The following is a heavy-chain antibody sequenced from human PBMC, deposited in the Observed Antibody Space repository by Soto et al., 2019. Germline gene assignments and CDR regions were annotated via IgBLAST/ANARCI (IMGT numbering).Heavy chain of an antibody. D-gene: IGHD2-2*01. V-gene: IGHV4-34*01. CDR3: ARGTPKYCSSTSCYPFVYYMDV. J-gene: IGHJ6*03. Sequence: SETLSLTCAVYGGSFSGYYWSWIRQPPGKGLEWIGEINHSGSTNYNPSLKSRVTISVDTSKNQFSLKLSSVTAADTAVYYCARGTPKYCSSTSCYPFVYYMDVWGKGTMVTVSS. CDR1: GGSFSGYY. CDR2: INHSGST.